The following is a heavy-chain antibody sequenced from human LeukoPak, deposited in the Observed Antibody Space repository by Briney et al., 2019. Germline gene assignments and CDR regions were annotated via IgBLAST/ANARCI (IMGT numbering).Heavy chain of an antibody. CDR2: MSYDGSKK. J-gene: IGHJ4*02. Sequence: GGSLRLSCAASGFTFTTYAIHWVRQAPGKGLEWVAVMSYDGSKKYYTDSVKGRFTISRDNSENTLYLQMNSLRAEDTAVYYCARDGDTAIRGVNFDYWGQGTLVTVSS. D-gene: IGHD2-21*02. CDR1: GFTFTTYA. CDR3: ARDGDTAIRGVNFDY. V-gene: IGHV3-30*10.